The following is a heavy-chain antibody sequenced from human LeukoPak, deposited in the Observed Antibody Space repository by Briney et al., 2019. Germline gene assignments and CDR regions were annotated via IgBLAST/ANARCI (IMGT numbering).Heavy chain of an antibody. J-gene: IGHJ4*02. Sequence: GGSLRLSCAASGFTFSSYAMSWVRQAPGKGLEWVSSISSSGGSAYNADSVKGRFTISRDNSKNTLYLQMNSLGAEDTAVYYCAKGAAGTLVGHYFDSWGQGTLVTVSS. CDR2: ISSSGGSA. V-gene: IGHV3-23*01. CDR3: AKGAAGTLVGHYFDS. CDR1: GFTFSSYA. D-gene: IGHD2-21*01.